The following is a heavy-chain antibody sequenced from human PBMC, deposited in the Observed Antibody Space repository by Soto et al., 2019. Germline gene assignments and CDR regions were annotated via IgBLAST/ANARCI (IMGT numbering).Heavy chain of an antibody. V-gene: IGHV1-18*01. J-gene: IGHJ6*03. CDR2: ISAYNGNT. Sequence: ASVKVSCKASGYTFTNYAMHWVRQAPGQGLEWMGWISAYNGNTNYAQKLQGRVTMTTDTSTSTAYMELRSLRSDDTAVYYCARGVQPSDYMDVWGKGTTVTVSS. D-gene: IGHD6-6*01. CDR3: ARGVQPSDYMDV. CDR1: GYTFTNYA.